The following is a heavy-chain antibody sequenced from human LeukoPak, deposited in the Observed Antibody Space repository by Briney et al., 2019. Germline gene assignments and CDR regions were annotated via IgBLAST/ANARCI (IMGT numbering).Heavy chain of an antibody. CDR3: ARHGYDFGDTGGL. V-gene: IGHV4-39*07. CDR2: ISYTGDT. D-gene: IGHD4-17*01. CDR1: GASISGSRYF. Sequence: SETLSLTYSLSGASISGSRYFWGWIRQPPGKGLDWIGTISYTGDTYYSPSLKSRLTMSLDTSKNQFSLKLTSVTAADTAVYYCARHGYDFGDTGGLWGQGTLVTVSS. J-gene: IGHJ4*02.